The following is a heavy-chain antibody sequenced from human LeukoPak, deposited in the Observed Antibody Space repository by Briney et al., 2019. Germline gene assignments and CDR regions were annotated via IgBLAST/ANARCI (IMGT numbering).Heavy chain of an antibody. D-gene: IGHD2-21*02. CDR2: INGDGGST. J-gene: IGHJ4*02. CDR3: ARDPRYCGGDCYTFDY. V-gene: IGHV3-74*03. Sequence: PGGSLRLSCAASGFIFSGYWMNWVRQAPGKGLVWVSRINGDGGSTTYADSVKGRFTISRDNAKNTLYLQMNSLRAEDTAVYYCARDPRYCGGDCYTFDYWGQGTLVTVSS. CDR1: GFIFSGYW.